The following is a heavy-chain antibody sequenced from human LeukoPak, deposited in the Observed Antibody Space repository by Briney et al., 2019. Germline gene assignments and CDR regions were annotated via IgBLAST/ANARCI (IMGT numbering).Heavy chain of an antibody. Sequence: SGGSLRLSCAASGFTFSSYAMHWVRQPPGKGLVWVSHISTDGTVTAYADSVKGRFTISRDNAKNTLYLQMNTLRAEDTAVYYCTRLQPYSSPDYWGQGTLVTVSS. D-gene: IGHD3-22*01. J-gene: IGHJ4*02. CDR3: TRLQPYSSPDY. V-gene: IGHV3-74*01. CDR1: GFTFSSYA. CDR2: ISTDGTVT.